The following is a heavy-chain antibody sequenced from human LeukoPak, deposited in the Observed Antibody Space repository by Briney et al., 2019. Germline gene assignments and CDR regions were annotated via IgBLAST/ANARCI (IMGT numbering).Heavy chain of an antibody. CDR1: GFTFRSYG. CDR2: ISGSGGST. V-gene: IGHV3-23*01. CDR3: ARESENSFRTHDY. D-gene: IGHD5-18*01. Sequence: PGGSLRLSCAASGFTFRSYGMSWVRQAPGKGLEWVSSISGSGGSTYYADSVRGRFTISRDNSKNTLYLQMNSLRAEDTALYYCARESENSFRTHDYWGQGTLVTVSS. J-gene: IGHJ4*02.